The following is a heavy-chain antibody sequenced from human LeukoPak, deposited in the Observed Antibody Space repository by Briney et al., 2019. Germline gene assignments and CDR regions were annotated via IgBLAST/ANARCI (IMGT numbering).Heavy chain of an antibody. Sequence: GASVKVSCKASGYTFTGYYMHWVRQAPGQGLEWMGWINPNSGGTNYAQRFQGRVTMTRDTSISTVYMELSRLRSDDTAVYYCARGIVGVSNWFDPWGQGTLVTVSS. J-gene: IGHJ5*02. CDR1: GYTFTGYY. CDR3: ARGIVGVSNWFDP. V-gene: IGHV1-2*02. D-gene: IGHD1-26*01. CDR2: INPNSGGT.